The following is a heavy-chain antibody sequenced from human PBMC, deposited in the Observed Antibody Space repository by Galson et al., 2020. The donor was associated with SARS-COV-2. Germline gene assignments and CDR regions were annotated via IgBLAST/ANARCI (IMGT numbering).Heavy chain of an antibody. CDR1: GFTFSSYS. CDR2: ITGDGSST. J-gene: IGHJ4*02. CDR3: LTVTAPGY. V-gene: IGHV3-74*01. D-gene: IGHD4-17*01. Sequence: GGSLRLSCAASGFTFSSYSIHWVRQAPGKGLVWVSRITGDGSSTSYADSVKGRFTISRDNAKNTLYLQMNGLRVEDTAVYYCLTVTAPGYRGQGTLVTVSS.